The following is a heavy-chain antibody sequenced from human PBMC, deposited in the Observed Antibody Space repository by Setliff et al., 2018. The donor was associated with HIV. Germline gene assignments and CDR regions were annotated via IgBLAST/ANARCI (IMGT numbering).Heavy chain of an antibody. J-gene: IGHJ2*01. D-gene: IGHD3-10*01. CDR2: IYHSGST. V-gene: IGHV4-38-2*02. Sequence: PSETLSLTCAVSGYSISSGYYWGWIRQSPGKGLEWIGSIYHSGSTYDSPSLKSRVTISVDTSKNQFSPKLSSVTAADTAVYYCARDSVSEGYFDLWGRGTLVTVSS. CDR1: GYSISSGYY. CDR3: ARDSVSEGYFDL.